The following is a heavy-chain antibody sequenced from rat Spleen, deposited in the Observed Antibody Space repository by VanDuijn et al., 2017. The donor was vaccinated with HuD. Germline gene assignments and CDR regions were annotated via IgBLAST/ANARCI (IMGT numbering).Heavy chain of an antibody. V-gene: IGHV2-6*01. D-gene: IGHD1-12*02. Sequence: RQSPGKGLEWIAAISSGGSTYYNSALKSRLSISRDTSKSQVFLKMNSLQTEDTAMYFCARSAKYYYDGSYYYVHFDYWGQGVMVTVSS. CDR3: ARSAKYYYDGSYYYVHFDY. CDR2: ISSGGST. J-gene: IGHJ2*01.